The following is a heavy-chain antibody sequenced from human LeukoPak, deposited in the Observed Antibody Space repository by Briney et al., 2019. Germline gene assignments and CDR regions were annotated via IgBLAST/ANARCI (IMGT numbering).Heavy chain of an antibody. V-gene: IGHV4-39*07. CDR1: GGSISSSSYY. J-gene: IGHJ6*02. CDR2: IYYSGST. Sequence: SETLSLTCTVSGGSISSSSYYWGWIRQPPGKGLEWIGSIYYSGSTYYNPSLKSRVTISVDTSKNQFSLKLSSVTAADTAVYYCASPFSYSSGWYGASYYYGMDVWGQGTTVTVSS. D-gene: IGHD6-19*01. CDR3: ASPFSYSSGWYGASYYYGMDV.